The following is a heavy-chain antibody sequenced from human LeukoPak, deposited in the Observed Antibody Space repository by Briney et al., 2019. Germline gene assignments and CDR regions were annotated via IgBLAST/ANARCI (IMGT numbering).Heavy chain of an antibody. CDR1: GFTFGDYA. J-gene: IGHJ2*01. CDR2: IRSKAYGGTT. CDR3: TRPQYYYDSSGYQPLYWYFDL. D-gene: IGHD3-22*01. V-gene: IGHV3-49*04. Sequence: GGSLRLSCTASGFTFGDYAMSWVRQAPGKGLEWVGFIRSKAYGGTTEYAASVKGRFTISRDDSKSIAYLQMNSLKTEDTAVYYCTRPQYYYDSSGYQPLYWYFDLWGRGTLVTVSS.